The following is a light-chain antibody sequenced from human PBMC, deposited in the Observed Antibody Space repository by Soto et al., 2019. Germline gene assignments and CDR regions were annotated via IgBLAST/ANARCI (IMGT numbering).Light chain of an antibody. CDR2: GAS. V-gene: IGKV3-20*01. Sequence: EIVLTQSPGTLSLSAGERATLSCRASQNLISDYLAWYQQKPGQPPRLLIYGASLRATGIPDRFSGSGSGTDFTLNINTIEPEDSAVYYCQRYGRSPTWTFGQGTKVDI. CDR1: QNLISDY. J-gene: IGKJ1*01. CDR3: QRYGRSPTWT.